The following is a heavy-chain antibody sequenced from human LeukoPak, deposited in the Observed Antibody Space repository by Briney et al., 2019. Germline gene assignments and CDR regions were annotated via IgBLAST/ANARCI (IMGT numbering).Heavy chain of an antibody. CDR3: AREGRSFFFEY. CDR1: GFXFSSYE. D-gene: IGHD1-26*01. Sequence: GGSLRLSCAASGFXFSSYEINWVRQAPGKGLEWVSYISSSGGTIYYADSVKGRFSISRDNAKNSLYLQMDSLRAEDTAVYYCAREGRSFFFEYWGQGILVTVST. CDR2: ISSSGGTI. V-gene: IGHV3-48*03. J-gene: IGHJ4*02.